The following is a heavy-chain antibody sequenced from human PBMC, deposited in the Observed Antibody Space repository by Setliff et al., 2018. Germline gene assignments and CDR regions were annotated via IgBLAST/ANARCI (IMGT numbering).Heavy chain of an antibody. CDR3: VREGVDSRSSTDYRYYMDV. V-gene: IGHV1-69*05. CDR2: TIPMFGTT. D-gene: IGHD3-22*01. J-gene: IGHJ6*03. CDR1: GATLSSYG. Sequence: GASVKVSCKASGATLSSYGISWVRQAPGQGLEWMGGTIPMFGTTEYAQKFQGRLTIITDESTNTAFMQLSSLRSDDTAVYYCVREGVDSRSSTDYRYYMDVWGKGTTVTVSS.